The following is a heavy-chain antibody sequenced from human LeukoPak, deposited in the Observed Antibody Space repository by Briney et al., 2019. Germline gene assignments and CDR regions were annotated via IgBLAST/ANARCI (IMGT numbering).Heavy chain of an antibody. CDR1: GGSISSGSYY. CDR3: AREQPDSSGSKVYYYYYMDV. V-gene: IGHV4-61*02. J-gene: IGHJ6*03. D-gene: IGHD3-22*01. Sequence: SETLSLTCTVSGGSISSGSYYWSWIRQPAGKGLEWIGRIYTSGSTNYNLSLKSRVTISVDTSKNQFSLKLSSVTAADTAVYYCAREQPDSSGSKVYYYYYMDVWGKGTTVTVSS. CDR2: IYTSGST.